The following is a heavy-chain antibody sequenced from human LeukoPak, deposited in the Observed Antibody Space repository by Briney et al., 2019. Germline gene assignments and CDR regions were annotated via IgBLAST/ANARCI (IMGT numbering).Heavy chain of an antibody. V-gene: IGHV3-30*04. Sequence: PGRSPRLSCAASGFTFSSYAMHWVRQAPGKGLEWVAVISYDGSNKYYADSVKGRFTISRDNSKNTLYLQMNSLRAEDTAVYYCASVHFDFPYSSSWYTGNWFDPWGQGTLVTVSS. CDR2: ISYDGSNK. CDR3: ASVHFDFPYSSSWYTGNWFDP. CDR1: GFTFSSYA. J-gene: IGHJ5*02. D-gene: IGHD6-13*01.